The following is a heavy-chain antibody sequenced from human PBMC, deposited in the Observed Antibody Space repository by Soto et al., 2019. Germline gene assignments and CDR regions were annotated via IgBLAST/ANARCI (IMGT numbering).Heavy chain of an antibody. CDR3: AVDRVGPGSY. CDR2: SRNKAISYST. Sequence: EVQVVESGGGLVQPGGSLRLSCAASGFTFSDHYMDWVRQAPGKGLEWVGRSRNKAISYSTKYAASVRGRFTISRDDSGDSVYLDMNCLKSGDTAVYYCAVDRVGPGSYWGQGTLVTVSS. V-gene: IGHV3-72*01. CDR1: GFTFSDHY. J-gene: IGHJ4*02. D-gene: IGHD5-12*01.